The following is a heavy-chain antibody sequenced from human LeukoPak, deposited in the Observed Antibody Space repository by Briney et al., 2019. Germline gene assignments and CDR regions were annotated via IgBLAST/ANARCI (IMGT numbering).Heavy chain of an antibody. CDR3: ASLSVGEPMYYFDY. V-gene: IGHV3-48*03. J-gene: IGHJ4*02. D-gene: IGHD3-10*01. CDR2: ISSSGSTI. CDR1: GFTFSSYE. Sequence: GGSLRLSCAASGFTFSSYEMNWVRRAPGKGLEWVSYISSSGSTIYYADSVKGRFTISRDNAKNSLYLQMNSLRAEDTAVYYCASLSVGEPMYYFDYWGQGTLVTVSS.